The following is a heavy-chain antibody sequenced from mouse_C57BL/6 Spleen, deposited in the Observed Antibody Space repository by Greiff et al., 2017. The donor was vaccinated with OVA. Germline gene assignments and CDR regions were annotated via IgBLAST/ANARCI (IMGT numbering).Heavy chain of an antibody. J-gene: IGHJ2*01. CDR1: GFTFSDYG. CDR2: ISSGSSTI. Sequence: EVKLVESGGGLVKPGGSLKLSCAASGFTFSDYGMHWVRQAPEKGLEWVAYISSGSSTIYYADTVKGRFTISRDNAKNTLFLQMTSLRSEDTAMYYCARDCYSFCDYWGQGTTLTVSS. CDR3: ARDCYSFCDY. V-gene: IGHV5-17*01. D-gene: IGHD2-3*01.